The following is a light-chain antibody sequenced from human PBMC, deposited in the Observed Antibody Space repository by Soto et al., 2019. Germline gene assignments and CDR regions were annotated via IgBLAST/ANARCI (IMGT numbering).Light chain of an antibody. V-gene: IGKV3-11*01. CDR2: DAS. CDR3: KQRGNWQVGLT. Sequence: EIVLTQSPATLSLSPGERATLSCRASQSVGSYLVWYQQKPGQAPRLLIYDASYRATGIPARFSGSGSGTASNFTISSLELEDFAVYKCKQRGNWQVGLTFGGGTKVEIK. J-gene: IGKJ4*01. CDR1: QSVGSY.